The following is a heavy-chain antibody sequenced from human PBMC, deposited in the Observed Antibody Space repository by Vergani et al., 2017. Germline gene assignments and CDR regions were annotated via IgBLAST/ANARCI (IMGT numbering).Heavy chain of an antibody. J-gene: IGHJ5*02. CDR3: AREFGCRSTSGPGSGWFDP. V-gene: IGHV4-59*10. Sequence: QVQLQQWGAGLLKPSETLSLTCAVYGGSFSGYYWSWIRQPAGKGLEWIGRFYTSGSTNYNPSLKSRVTMSVDTSKNQFSLKLSSVTAADTAVYYCAREFGCRSTSGPGSGWFDPWGQGTLVTVAS. D-gene: IGHD2-2*01. CDR1: GGSFSGYY. CDR2: FYTSGST.